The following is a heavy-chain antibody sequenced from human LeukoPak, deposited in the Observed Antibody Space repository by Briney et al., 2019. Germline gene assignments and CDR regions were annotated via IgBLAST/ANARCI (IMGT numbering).Heavy chain of an antibody. CDR1: GFTLSSYS. D-gene: IGHD2/OR15-2a*01. CDR3: ARDTFSRLDS. V-gene: IGHV3-21*01. CDR2: ISSSSTHI. Sequence: GGSLRLSCAASGFTLSSYSMNWVRQAPGKGLEWVSYISSSSTHIYYADSVKGRFTISRDNARNSLYLQMNSLRAEDTVIYYCARDTFSRLDSWGQGTLVTVSS. J-gene: IGHJ4*02.